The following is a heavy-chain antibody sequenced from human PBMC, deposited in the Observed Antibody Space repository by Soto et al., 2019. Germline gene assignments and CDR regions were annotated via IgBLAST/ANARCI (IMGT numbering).Heavy chain of an antibody. V-gene: IGHV4-39*01. CDR3: ASPKAFGYGMDV. CDR1: GGSISSSSYY. CDR2: IYYSGST. D-gene: IGHD3-3*02. J-gene: IGHJ6*02. Sequence: PSETLSLTCTVSGGSISSSSYYWGWIRQPPGKGLEWIGSIYYSGSTYYNPSLKSRVTISVDTSKNQFSLKLSSVTAADTAVYYCASPKAFGYGMDVWGQGTTVTVSS.